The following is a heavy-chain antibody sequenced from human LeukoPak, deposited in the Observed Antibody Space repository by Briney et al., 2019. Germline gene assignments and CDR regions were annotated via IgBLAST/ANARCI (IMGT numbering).Heavy chain of an antibody. CDR1: GFTFSRYA. CDR2: ISSGSGGSK. D-gene: IGHD2-21*01. CDR3: AKDGDAGVTNCYSSWFDF. V-gene: IGHV3-23*01. J-gene: IGHJ4*02. Sequence: GGSLRLSCAASGFTFSRYAMSWVRQAPGKGLEWVSAISSGSGGSKYYAGCVKGRFTISRDNSKDSLYLQMNSLRAADTAIYYCAKDGDAGVTNCYSSWFDFWGQGILVTVSS.